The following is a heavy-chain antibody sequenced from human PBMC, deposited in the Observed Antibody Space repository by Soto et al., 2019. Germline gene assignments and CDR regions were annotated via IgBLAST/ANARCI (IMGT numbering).Heavy chain of an antibody. Sequence: PGGSLRLSCKASGFTFSDFGMHWVRQAPGKGLEWVSAIWYDGSYQYYADPVRGRFTTSRDNSNNTLFLQMNSLRVEDTAVYYCARDRLITYGAKIAPDHWGQGAPVTVSS. CDR3: ARDRLITYGAKIAPDH. CDR1: GFTFSDFG. V-gene: IGHV3-33*01. D-gene: IGHD3-16*01. J-gene: IGHJ5*02. CDR2: IWYDGSYQ.